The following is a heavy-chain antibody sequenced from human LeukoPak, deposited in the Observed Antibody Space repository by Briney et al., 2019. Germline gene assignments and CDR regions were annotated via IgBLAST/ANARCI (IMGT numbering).Heavy chain of an antibody. J-gene: IGHJ6*04. D-gene: IGHD2-2*01. CDR3: ASRLVVPAAIPV. V-gene: IGHV1-2*02. CDR1: GYTFTVCY. CDR2: INPNSGGT. Sequence: ASVKVSCKASGYTFTVCYMHWVRQAPGQGLEWMGWINPNSGGTNYAQKFQGRVTMTRDTSISTAYMELSRLRSDDTAVYYCASRLVVPAAIPVWGKGTTVTVSS.